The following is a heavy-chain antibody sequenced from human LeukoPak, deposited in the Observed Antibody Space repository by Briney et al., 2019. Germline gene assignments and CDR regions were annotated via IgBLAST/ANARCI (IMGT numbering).Heavy chain of an antibody. CDR2: INHSGST. D-gene: IGHD5-12*01. Sequence: SETLSLTCTVSGGSIGTYYWSWIRQSPGKGLEWIGEINHSGSTNYNPSLKSRVTISVDTSKNQFSLKLSSVTAADTAVYYCARGGYSGLDYWGQGTLVTVSS. CDR1: GGSIGTYY. V-gene: IGHV4-34*01. J-gene: IGHJ4*02. CDR3: ARGGYSGLDY.